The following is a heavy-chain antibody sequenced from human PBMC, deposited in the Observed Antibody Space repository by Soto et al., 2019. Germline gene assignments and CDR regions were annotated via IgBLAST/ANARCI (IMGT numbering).Heavy chain of an antibody. Sequence: HPGGSLRLSCAASGFTFSSYAMSWVRQAPGKGLEWVSAISGSGGSTYYADSVKGRFTISRDNSKNTLYLQMNSLRAEDTAVYYCAKDDTAMVFPPNWFDPWGQGTLVTVSS. V-gene: IGHV3-23*01. J-gene: IGHJ5*02. D-gene: IGHD5-18*01. CDR1: GFTFSSYA. CDR3: AKDDTAMVFPPNWFDP. CDR2: ISGSGGST.